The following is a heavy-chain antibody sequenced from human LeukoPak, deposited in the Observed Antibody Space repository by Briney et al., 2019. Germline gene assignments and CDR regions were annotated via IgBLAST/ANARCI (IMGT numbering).Heavy chain of an antibody. J-gene: IGHJ4*02. CDR2: INPNSGGT. CDR3: ARARQVTMVVTADY. CDR1: GYTFTGYY. V-gene: IGHV1-2*06. D-gene: IGHD4-23*01. Sequence: PRASVKVSCKASGYTFTGYYMHWVRQAPGQGLEWMGRINPNSGGTNYAQKFQGRVTMTTDTSTSTAYMELRSLRSDDTAVYYCARARQVTMVVTADYWGQGTLVTVSS.